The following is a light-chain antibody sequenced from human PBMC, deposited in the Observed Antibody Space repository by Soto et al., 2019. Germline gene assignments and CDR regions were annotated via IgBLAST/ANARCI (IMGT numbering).Light chain of an antibody. CDR2: GTS. CDR3: QQYGTSQGT. Sequence: ELVLTQSPGTLSLSPGERATLSCRTGQSVTRGHLAWYQHKPGQAPRLLIYGTSIRATGVPDRFSGSGAGTDYTLTISRLEPEDFGVYYCQQYGTSQGTFGPGTKVDVK. V-gene: IGKV3-20*01. J-gene: IGKJ3*01. CDR1: QSVTRGH.